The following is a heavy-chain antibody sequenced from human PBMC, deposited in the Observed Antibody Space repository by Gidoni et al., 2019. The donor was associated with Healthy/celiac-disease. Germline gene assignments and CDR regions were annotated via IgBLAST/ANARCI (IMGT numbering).Heavy chain of an antibody. CDR1: GFTFSSYA. CDR2: ISGSGGST. D-gene: IGHD2-2*01. J-gene: IGHJ4*02. Sequence: EVQLLESGGGLVQPGGSLRLSCAASGFTFSSYAMSWVRQAPGKGLEWVSVISGSGGSTYYADSVKGRFTISRDNSKNTLYLQMNSLRAEDTAVYYCAKAYCSSTSCHGLDYWGQGTLVTVSS. V-gene: IGHV3-23*01. CDR3: AKAYCSSTSCHGLDY.